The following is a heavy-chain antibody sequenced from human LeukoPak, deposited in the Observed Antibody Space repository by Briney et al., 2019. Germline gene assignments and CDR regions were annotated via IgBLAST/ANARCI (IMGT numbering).Heavy chain of an antibody. CDR3: AKGGSYLLVLAYADY. J-gene: IGHJ4*02. D-gene: IGHD1-26*01. CDR1: GFTFSSYG. CDR2: ISGSGGST. V-gene: IGHV3-23*01. Sequence: GGSLRLSCAASGFTFSSYGMSWVRQAPGKGLEWVSAISGSGGSTYYADSVEGRFTISRDNSKNTLYLQMNSLRAEDTAVYYCAKGGSYLLVLAYADYWGQGTLVTVSS.